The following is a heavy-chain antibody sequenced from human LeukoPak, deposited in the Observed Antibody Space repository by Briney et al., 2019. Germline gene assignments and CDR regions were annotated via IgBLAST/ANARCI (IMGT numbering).Heavy chain of an antibody. J-gene: IGHJ3*02. V-gene: IGHV3-21*01. CDR3: ARDWEVVIGAFDI. D-gene: IGHD3-22*01. CDR2: ISSSSSYI. Sequence: GRSLRLSCAASGFTFSSYSMNWVRQAPGKGLEWVSSISSSSSYIYYADSVKGRFTISRDNAKNSLYLQMNSLRAEDTAVYYCARDWEVVIGAFDIWGQGTMVTVSS. CDR1: GFTFSSYS.